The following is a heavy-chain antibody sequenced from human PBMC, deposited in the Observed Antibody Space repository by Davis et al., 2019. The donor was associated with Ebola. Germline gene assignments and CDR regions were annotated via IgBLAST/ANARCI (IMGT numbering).Heavy chain of an antibody. J-gene: IGHJ4*02. CDR2: ISSSGTTI. CDR1: GFTFNDYY. V-gene: IGHV3-11*01. CDR3: ARGLYDFWSGYSLPPGY. Sequence: GESLKISCAASGFTFNDYYMSWVRQAPGKGLDWVSYISSSGTTIYYADSVKGRFTISRDNAKNSLYLQMNSLRAEDTAVYYCARGLYDFWSGYSLPPGYWGQGTLVTVSS. D-gene: IGHD3-3*01.